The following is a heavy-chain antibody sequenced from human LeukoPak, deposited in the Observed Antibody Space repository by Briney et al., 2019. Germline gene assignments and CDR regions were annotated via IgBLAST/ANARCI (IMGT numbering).Heavy chain of an antibody. J-gene: IGHJ4*02. CDR3: ARVRIAAAGTTPYYFDY. CDR2: IKQDGSEK. D-gene: IGHD6-13*01. Sequence: GGSLRLSCAASGFTFSSYWMSWVRQAPGKGLEWVANIKQDGSEKYCVDSVKGRFTISRDNAKNSLYLQMNSLRAEDTAVYYCARVRIAAAGTTPYYFDYWGQGTLVTVSS. CDR1: GFTFSSYW. V-gene: IGHV3-7*03.